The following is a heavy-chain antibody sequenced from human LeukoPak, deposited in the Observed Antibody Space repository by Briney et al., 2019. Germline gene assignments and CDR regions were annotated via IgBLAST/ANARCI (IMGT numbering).Heavy chain of an antibody. Sequence: GGSLRLSCAASGFTFDDYAIHWVRQAPAKGLEWVSGISWNSGSIGYADSVKGRFTISRDNAKNSLYLQMNSLRAEDTALYYCAKGPYSSFYFDYWGQGTLVTVSS. CDR2: ISWNSGSI. D-gene: IGHD6-6*01. J-gene: IGHJ4*02. CDR3: AKGPYSSFYFDY. V-gene: IGHV3-9*01. CDR1: GFTFDDYA.